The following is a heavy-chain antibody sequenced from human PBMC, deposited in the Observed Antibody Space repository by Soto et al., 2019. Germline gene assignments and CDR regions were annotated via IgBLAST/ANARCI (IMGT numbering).Heavy chain of an antibody. CDR1: GYSFTSYW. CDR3: ARHSYHDYWSHYYSEGGYFGMDV. CDR2: IYPNDSDI. Sequence: PGESLKISCKGFGYSFTSYWIGWVRQMPGKGLEWMGIIYPNDSDIKYSPSFRGQVTISADKSISTAYLQWRSLKASDTAIYYCARHSYHDYWSHYYSEGGYFGMDVWGQGTTVTVSS. D-gene: IGHD3-3*01. J-gene: IGHJ6*02. V-gene: IGHV5-51*01.